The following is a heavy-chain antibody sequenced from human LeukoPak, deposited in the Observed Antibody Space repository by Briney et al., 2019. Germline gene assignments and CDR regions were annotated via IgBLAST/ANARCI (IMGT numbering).Heavy chain of an antibody. CDR1: GFTFRSYA. J-gene: IGHJ4*02. V-gene: IGHV3-30-3*01. CDR3: ARDLYSSGWSFDY. D-gene: IGHD6-19*01. Sequence: GGSLRLSCAASGFTFRSYAMHWVRQAPGKGLEWVAVISYDGSNKYYADSVKGRFTISRDNSKNTLYLQMNSLRAEDTAVYYCARDLYSSGWSFDYWGQGTLVTVSS. CDR2: ISYDGSNK.